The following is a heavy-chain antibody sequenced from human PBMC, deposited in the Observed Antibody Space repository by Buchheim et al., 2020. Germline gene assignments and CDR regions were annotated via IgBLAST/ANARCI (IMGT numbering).Heavy chain of an antibody. J-gene: IGHJ4*02. CDR2: INGDGSQL. Sequence: EVQLVASGGGLVQPGESLRLSCAASGFTFTASWMAWVRQAPGRGLEWVATINGDGSQLYYEDSVKGRFTISRDTGKESLYLQMNSLRVDDTAVYYCADLDVYWGQGTL. CDR3: ADLDVY. CDR1: GFTFTASW. V-gene: IGHV3-7*01.